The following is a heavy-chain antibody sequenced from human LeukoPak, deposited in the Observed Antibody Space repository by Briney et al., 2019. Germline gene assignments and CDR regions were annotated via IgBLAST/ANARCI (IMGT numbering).Heavy chain of an antibody. D-gene: IGHD3-10*01. V-gene: IGHV4-59*08. CDR3: ARAPYGSGTIYYFDF. Sequence: SETLSLTCTVSGGSISSYYWSWIRQPPGKGLEWIGSIYRGGSTNYNPSLKSRVTIALDTSKNQFSLKVTSVTAADTAVYYCARAPYGSGTIYYFDFWGQGTLVAVSS. J-gene: IGHJ4*02. CDR2: IYRGGST. CDR1: GGSISSYY.